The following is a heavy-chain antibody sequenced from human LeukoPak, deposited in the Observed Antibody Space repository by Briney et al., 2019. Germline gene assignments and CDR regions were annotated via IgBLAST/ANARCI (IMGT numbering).Heavy chain of an antibody. CDR1: GGSFSGYY. D-gene: IGHD3-3*01. Sequence: SETLSLTCAVYGGSFSGYYWSWIRQPPGKGLEWIGEINHGGSTNYNPSLKSRVTISVDTSKNQFSLKLSSVTAADTAVYYCASPTPYDFWSGRDYYYYMDVWGKGTTVTVSS. CDR2: INHGGST. CDR3: ASPTPYDFWSGRDYYYYMDV. V-gene: IGHV4-34*01. J-gene: IGHJ6*03.